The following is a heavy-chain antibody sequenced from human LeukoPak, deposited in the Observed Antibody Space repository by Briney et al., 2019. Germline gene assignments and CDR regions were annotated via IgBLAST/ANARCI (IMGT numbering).Heavy chain of an antibody. Sequence: SETLSLTCAVSGGSINSHYRGWIRQPPGKGLQWIGDIYYTGKNNYNPSLKSRVTISLDTSKDHLSLNLTSVLVADTAIYYCVRRDSGWNYFDYWGQGILVTVSS. CDR2: IYYTGKN. CDR1: GGSINSHY. V-gene: IGHV4-59*08. D-gene: IGHD5-12*01. J-gene: IGHJ4*02. CDR3: VRRDSGWNYFDY.